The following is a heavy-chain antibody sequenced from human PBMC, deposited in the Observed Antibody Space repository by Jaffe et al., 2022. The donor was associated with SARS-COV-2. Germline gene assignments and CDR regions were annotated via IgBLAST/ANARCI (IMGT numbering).Heavy chain of an antibody. CDR1: GFTFSSYA. CDR2: ISGSGGST. J-gene: IGHJ3*02. Sequence: EVQLLESGGGLVQPGGSLRLSCAASGFTFSSYAMSWVRQAPGKGLEWVSAISGSGGSTYYADSVKGRFTISRDNSKNTLYLQMNSLRAEDTAVYYCAKVAQYYGSGSYPLDAFDIWGQGTMVTVSS. V-gene: IGHV3-23*01. D-gene: IGHD3-10*01. CDR3: AKVAQYYGSGSYPLDAFDI.